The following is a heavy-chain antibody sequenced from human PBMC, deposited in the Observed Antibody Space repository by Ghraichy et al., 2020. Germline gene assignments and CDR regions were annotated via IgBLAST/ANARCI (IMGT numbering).Heavy chain of an antibody. CDR2: ISSSSSYI. D-gene: IGHD3-3*01. J-gene: IGHJ4*02. CDR1: GFTFSSYS. V-gene: IGHV3-21*01. Sequence: GGSLRLSCAASGFTFSSYSMNWVRQAPGKGLEWVSSISSSSSYIYYADSVKGRFTISRDNAKNSLYLQMNSLRAEDTAVYYCARDPPLGRGFLEWLPHTRVDYWGQGTLVTVSS. CDR3: ARDPPLGRGFLEWLPHTRVDY.